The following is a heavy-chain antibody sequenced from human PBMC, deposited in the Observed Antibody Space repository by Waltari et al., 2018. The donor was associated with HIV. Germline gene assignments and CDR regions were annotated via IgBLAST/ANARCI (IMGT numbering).Heavy chain of an antibody. CDR2: VHYTGTT. CDR3: ARVKAYYYDNSGFYFFDY. CDR1: GASLRGHH. J-gene: IGHJ4*02. V-gene: IGHV4-59*11. Sequence: QVHLQESGPGLVKPSETLSLTCSVSGASLRGHHWTWIRQTPGKGLEWIGNVHYTGTTKYNPSLMSRVAISVDTSQAQFSLRLNSVTAADTAVYYCARVKAYYYDNSGFYFFDYWGRGSLVTVSS. D-gene: IGHD3-22*01.